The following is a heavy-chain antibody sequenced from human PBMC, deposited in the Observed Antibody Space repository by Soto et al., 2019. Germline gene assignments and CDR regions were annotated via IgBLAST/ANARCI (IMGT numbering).Heavy chain of an antibody. CDR1: GFTFSGYP. CDR2: ISGSGGST. D-gene: IGHD3-16*01. V-gene: IGHV3-23*01. CDR3: AKGKGGSLSYLFDY. J-gene: IGHJ4*02. Sequence: EVQLLESGGGLVQPGGSLKLSCAASGFTFSGYPMSWVRQAPGKGLEWVSTISGSGGSTYYADSVKGRFTISRDNSKNTLYLQMNGLRAEDTALYYCAKGKGGSLSYLFDYWGQGTLVTVSS.